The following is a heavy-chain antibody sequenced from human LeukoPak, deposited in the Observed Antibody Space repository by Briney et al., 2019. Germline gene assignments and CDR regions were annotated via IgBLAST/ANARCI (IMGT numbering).Heavy chain of an antibody. J-gene: IGHJ4*02. CDR1: GFTFSTYA. CDR2: ISGSGGST. CDR3: AKQPAVTTYFDY. D-gene: IGHD4-17*01. Sequence: GGSLRLSCVASGFTFSTYAMSWVRQAPGKGLEWVSGISGSGGSTYYADSVKGRFTISRDNSKNTLYLEMNSLRAEDTAVYYCAKQPAVTTYFDYWGQGTLVTVS. V-gene: IGHV3-23*01.